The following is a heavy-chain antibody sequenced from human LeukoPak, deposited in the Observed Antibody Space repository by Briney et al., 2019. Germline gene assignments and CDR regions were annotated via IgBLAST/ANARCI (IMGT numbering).Heavy chain of an antibody. J-gene: IGHJ4*02. V-gene: IGHV1-69*13. CDR1: GGTFSSYA. D-gene: IGHD2-21*02. CDR3: ARDSAAYCGGDCYYY. CDR2: IIPIFGTA. Sequence: ASVKASCKASGGTFSSYAISWVRQAPGQGLEWMGGIIPIFGTANYAQKFQGRVTITADESTSTAYMELSSLRSEDTAVYYCARDSAAYCGGDCYYYWGQGTLVTVSS.